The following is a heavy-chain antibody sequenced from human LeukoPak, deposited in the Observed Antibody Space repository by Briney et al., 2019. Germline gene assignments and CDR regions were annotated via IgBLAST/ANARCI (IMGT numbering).Heavy chain of an antibody. CDR1: GGSISSGGYY. J-gene: IGHJ3*02. CDR2: IYHSGST. CDR3: ARADYLTSGSYAFDI. Sequence: SETLSLTCTVSGGSISSGGYYWSWIRQPPGKGLEWIGYIYHSGSTYYNPSLKSRVTISVDRSKNQFSLKLSSVTAADTAVYYCARADYLTSGSYAFDIWGQGTMVTVSS. V-gene: IGHV4-30-2*01. D-gene: IGHD1-26*01.